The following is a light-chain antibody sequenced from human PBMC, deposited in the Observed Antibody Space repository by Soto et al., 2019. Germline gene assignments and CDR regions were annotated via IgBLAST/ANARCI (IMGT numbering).Light chain of an antibody. CDR1: QTISND. Sequence: VVITHPPATVSVSPGEGVTLSCRASQTISNDLAWYQQKPGQAPRLLIYGASTRATGVPARFSGGGSGTEFTLTISSLQTKDFAFYYCQQNNKWPPVTFGGGTNVDIK. J-gene: IGKJ4*01. CDR2: GAS. CDR3: QQNNKWPPVT. V-gene: IGKV3-15*01.